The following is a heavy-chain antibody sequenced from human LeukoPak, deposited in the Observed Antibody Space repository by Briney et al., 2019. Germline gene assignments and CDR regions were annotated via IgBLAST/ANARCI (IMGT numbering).Heavy chain of an antibody. CDR1: GDSGSSNSAA. V-gene: IGHV6-1*01. Sequence: SGPGLVKPWPTLSLTFAISGDSGSSNSAAWNWIRLSPSRGLEWLRRTYYRAKCYNDYAVSVKSRITINPDTSKNQFSLQLNSVTPEDTAVYYCARAGYSSSWYIRSFDYWGQGTLVTVSS. J-gene: IGHJ4*02. D-gene: IGHD6-13*01. CDR3: ARAGYSSSWYIRSFDY. CDR2: TYYRAKCYN.